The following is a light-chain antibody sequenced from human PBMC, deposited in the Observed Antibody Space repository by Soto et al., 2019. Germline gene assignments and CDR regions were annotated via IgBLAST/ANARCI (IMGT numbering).Light chain of an antibody. V-gene: IGKV2-28*01. CDR3: MQALQTWT. Sequence: DIMMTQSPLSLPVTPGEPASISCRSSQSLLHSNGYSYVDWYLQKPGQSPQLLIYLASNRASGVPDRFSCSGSGTDFTLKISRVEAEDVGVYYCMQALQTWTFGQGTKVEIK. CDR2: LAS. J-gene: IGKJ1*01. CDR1: QSLLHSNGYSY.